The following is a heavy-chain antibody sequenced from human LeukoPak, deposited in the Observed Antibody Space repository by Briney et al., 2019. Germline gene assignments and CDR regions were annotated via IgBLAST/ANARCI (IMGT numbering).Heavy chain of an antibody. CDR2: IKQDGSEK. CDR3: ARADFDWLLESNAFDI. V-gene: IGHV3-7*01. D-gene: IGHD3-9*01. CDR1: GFTFSSYW. Sequence: PGGSLRLSCAASGFTFSSYWMSWVRQAPGKGLEWVANIKQDGSEKYYVDSVKGRFTISRDNAKNSLYLQMNSLRAEDTAVYYCARADFDWLLESNAFDIWGQGTMVTVSS. J-gene: IGHJ3*02.